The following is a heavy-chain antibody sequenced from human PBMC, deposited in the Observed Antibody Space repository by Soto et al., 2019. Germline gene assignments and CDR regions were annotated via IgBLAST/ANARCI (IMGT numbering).Heavy chain of an antibody. V-gene: IGHV4-61*01. Sequence: SETLSLTCTVSGGSVSSGSYYWSWIRQPPGKGLEWIGYIYYSGSTNYNPSLKSRVTISVDTSKNQFSLRLSSVTAADTAVYYCARAPSYCISTSCYGYYYGMDVWGQGTTVTVSS. CDR2: IYYSGST. D-gene: IGHD2-2*01. J-gene: IGHJ6*02. CDR3: ARAPSYCISTSCYGYYYGMDV. CDR1: GGSVSSGSYY.